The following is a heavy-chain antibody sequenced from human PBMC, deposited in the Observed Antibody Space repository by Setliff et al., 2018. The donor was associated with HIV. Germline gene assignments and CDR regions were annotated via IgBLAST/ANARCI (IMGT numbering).Heavy chain of an antibody. J-gene: IGHJ4*02. V-gene: IGHV3-73*01. CDR2: IRSKANSYAT. Sequence: GGSLRLSCAGSGFTFSGSALNWVRQASGKGLEWVGRIRSKANSYATVYAASVKGRFTISREDSKNMAYLQMNSLKTEDTAVYYCTRQDNWNAIDSWGQGTLVTVSS. CDR1: GFTFSGSA. D-gene: IGHD1-1*01. CDR3: TRQDNWNAIDS.